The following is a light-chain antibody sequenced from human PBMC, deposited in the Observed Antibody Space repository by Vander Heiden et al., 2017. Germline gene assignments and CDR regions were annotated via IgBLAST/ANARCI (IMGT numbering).Light chain of an antibody. J-gene: IGKJ2*02. CDR3: QQSYSTPCT. V-gene: IGKV1-39*01. Sequence: DIQMTQSPSSLSASVGDRVTITCRASQSISSYLNWYQQKPGKAPKLLIYAASSLQSEVPSRFSGSGSGTDFTLTISSLQPEDFATYYCQQSYSTPCTFGQGTKLEIK. CDR2: AAS. CDR1: QSISSY.